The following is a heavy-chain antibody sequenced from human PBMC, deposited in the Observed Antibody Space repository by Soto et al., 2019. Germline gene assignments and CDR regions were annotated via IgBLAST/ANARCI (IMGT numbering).Heavy chain of an antibody. V-gene: IGHV4-30-2*01. J-gene: IGHJ3*02. CDR3: ARATPSKTTYYYDSSGSYAFDI. D-gene: IGHD3-22*01. Sequence: PSETLSLTCAVSGGSISSGGYSWSWIRQPPGKGLEWIGYIYHSGSTYYNPSLKSRVTISVDRSKNQFSLKLSSVTAADTAVYYCARATPSKTTYYYDSSGSYAFDIWGQGTMGTVSS. CDR1: GGSISSGGYS. CDR2: IYHSGST.